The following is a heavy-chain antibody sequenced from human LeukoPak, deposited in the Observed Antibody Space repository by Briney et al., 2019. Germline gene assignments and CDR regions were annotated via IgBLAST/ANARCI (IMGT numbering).Heavy chain of an antibody. CDR1: GFTVSSNY. CDR3: AQQVGYCSSGSCYFTY. Sequence: GGSLRLPCAASGFTVSSNYMSWVRQAPGKGLEWVSVIYSGGSTYYADSVKGRFTISRDKSKNTLSLQMNSLRAEDTAVYYRAQQVGYCSSGSCYFTYWGQGTLVTVSS. J-gene: IGHJ1*01. V-gene: IGHV3-53*01. CDR2: IYSGGST. D-gene: IGHD2-15*01.